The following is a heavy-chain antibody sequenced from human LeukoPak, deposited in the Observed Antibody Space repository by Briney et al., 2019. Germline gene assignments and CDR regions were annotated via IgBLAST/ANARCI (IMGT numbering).Heavy chain of an antibody. CDR3: ARVFSYPLRAPFDP. D-gene: IGHD3-3*01. Sequence: SETLSLTCTVSGGSISSGSYYWSWIRQPAGKGLEWIGRIYTSGSTNYNPSLKSRVTISVDTSKNQFSLKLSSVTAADTAVYYCARVFSYPLRAPFDPWGQGTLVTVSS. V-gene: IGHV4-61*02. CDR2: IYTSGST. J-gene: IGHJ5*02. CDR1: GGSISSGSYY.